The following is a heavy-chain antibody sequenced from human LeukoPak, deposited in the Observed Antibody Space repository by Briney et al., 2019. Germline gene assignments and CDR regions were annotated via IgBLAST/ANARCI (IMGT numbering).Heavy chain of an antibody. Sequence: PAETLSLTCAVSGGSFSGYYWTWIRQPPGKGLEWIGEINHSGRTNYNPSLKSRVIMSVDTSKNQFSLKLSSVTAADTAVYYCARPLGYCSDSRCPQSWFDPWGQGTLVTVSS. CDR2: INHSGRT. J-gene: IGHJ5*02. D-gene: IGHD2-15*01. V-gene: IGHV4-34*01. CDR3: ARPLGYCSDSRCPQSWFDP. CDR1: GGSFSGYY.